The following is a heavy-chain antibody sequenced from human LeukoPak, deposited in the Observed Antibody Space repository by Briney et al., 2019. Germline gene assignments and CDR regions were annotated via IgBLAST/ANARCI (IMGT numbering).Heavy chain of an antibody. CDR3: TTRRQDGC. CDR2: IKSKIDGGTI. CDR1: GFTFSDAW. Sequence: GGSLRLSCVASGFTFSDAWMSWVRQAPGKGLEWVGRIKSKIDGGTIDYAAPVKGRFTISRDDSRNTLYLQMNSLKTEDTAVYYCTTRRQDGCWGQGTLVTV. D-gene: IGHD6-25*01. V-gene: IGHV3-15*01. J-gene: IGHJ4*02.